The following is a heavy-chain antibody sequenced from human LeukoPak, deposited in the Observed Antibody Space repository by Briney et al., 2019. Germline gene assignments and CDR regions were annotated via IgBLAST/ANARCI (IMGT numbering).Heavy chain of an antibody. J-gene: IGHJ4*02. CDR3: ARDGGSYYYDSSGYYYGGY. D-gene: IGHD3-22*01. V-gene: IGHV1-18*01. Sequence: ASVKVSCKASGGTFSSYAISWVRQAPGQGLEWMGWISAYNGNTNYAQKLQGRVTMTTDTSTSTAYMELRSLRSDDTAVYYCARDGGSYYYDSSGYYYGGYWGQGTLVTVSS. CDR1: GGTFSSYA. CDR2: ISAYNGNT.